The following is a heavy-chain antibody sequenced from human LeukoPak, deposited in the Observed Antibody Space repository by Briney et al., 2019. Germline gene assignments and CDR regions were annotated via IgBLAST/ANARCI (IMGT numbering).Heavy chain of an antibody. CDR3: ARGMVVTRRGNWFDP. D-gene: IGHD2-21*02. Sequence: SVKVSCKASGYTFTSYAMHWVRQAPGQRLEWMGGIIPIFGTANYAQKFQGRVTITADESTSTAYMELSSLRSEDTAVYYCARGMVVTRRGNWFDPWGQGTLVTVSS. CDR1: GYTFTSYA. CDR2: IIPIFGTA. V-gene: IGHV1-69*13. J-gene: IGHJ5*02.